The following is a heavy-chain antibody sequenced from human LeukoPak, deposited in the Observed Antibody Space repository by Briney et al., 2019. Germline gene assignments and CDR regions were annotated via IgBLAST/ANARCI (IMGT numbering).Heavy chain of an antibody. D-gene: IGHD1-26*01. CDR2: IYYSGGT. V-gene: IGHV4-59*01. J-gene: IGHJ4*02. Sequence: SETLSLTCTVSGGSIRNYYWSWIRQPPGKGLEWIGYIYYSGGTNYNPSLKSRVTISVDKSKNQFSLKLSSVTAADTAVYYCARGYSGSLHYFDYWGQGTLVTVSS. CDR3: ARGYSGSLHYFDY. CDR1: GGSIRNYY.